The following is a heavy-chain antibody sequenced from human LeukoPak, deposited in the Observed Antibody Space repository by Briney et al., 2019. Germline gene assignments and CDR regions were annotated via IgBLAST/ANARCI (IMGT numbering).Heavy chain of an antibody. CDR2: ISYDGSNK. V-gene: IGHV3-30*09. CDR3: ARSPTRSLRVGEFDY. Sequence: GGSLRLSCAASGFTFSSYAMHWARQAPGKGLEWVAVISYDGSNKYYADSLNVRFAISRDNSKDTLYLQMNSLRAGDTAVYYCARSPTRSLRVGEFDYWGQGTLVTVSS. CDR1: GFTFSSYA. D-gene: IGHD1-26*01. J-gene: IGHJ4*02.